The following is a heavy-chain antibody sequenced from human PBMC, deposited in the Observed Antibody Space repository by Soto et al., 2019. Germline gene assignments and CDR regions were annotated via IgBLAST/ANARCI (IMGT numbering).Heavy chain of an antibody. CDR1: GYTLTSYD. J-gene: IGHJ5*02. CDR2: INPSGGST. D-gene: IGHD1-26*01. CDR3: ARSVGAPRRVWFDP. Sequence: ASVKFSCKASGYTLTSYDINWVRQATGQGLEWMGIINPSGGSTSYAQKFQGRVTMTRDTSTSTVYMELSSLRSEDTAVYYCARSVGAPRRVWFDPWGQGTLVTVSS. V-gene: IGHV1-46*01.